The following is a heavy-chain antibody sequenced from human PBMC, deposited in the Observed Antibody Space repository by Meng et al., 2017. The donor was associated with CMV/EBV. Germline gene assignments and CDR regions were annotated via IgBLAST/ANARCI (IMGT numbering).Heavy chain of an antibody. CDR2: IHHSGNT. CDR1: GYSISSGYY. Sequence: ESLKISCTVSGYSISSGYYWGWIRQPPGKELEWIGSIHHSGNTYYNPSLKSRVTISIDTSKNQFSLKLSSVTAADTAVYYCVRVRYCDSSACYQWYDFWGQGTLVTVSS. V-gene: IGHV4-38-2*02. J-gene: IGHJ4*02. CDR3: VRVRYCDSSACYQWYDF. D-gene: IGHD2-2*01.